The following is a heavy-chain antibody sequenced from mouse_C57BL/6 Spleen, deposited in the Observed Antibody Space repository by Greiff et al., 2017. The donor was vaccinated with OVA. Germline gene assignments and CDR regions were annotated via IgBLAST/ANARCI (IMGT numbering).Heavy chain of an antibody. CDR1: GFTFSDYY. V-gene: IGHV5-12*01. CDR3: ARPSGERAWFAY. CDR2: ISNGGGST. Sequence: EVMLVESGGGLVQPGGSLKLSCAASGFTFSDYYMYWVRQTPEKRLEWVAYISNGGGSTYYPDTVKGRFTISRDNAKNTLYLQMSRLKSEDTAMYCCARPSGERAWFAYWGQGTLVTVSA. J-gene: IGHJ3*01.